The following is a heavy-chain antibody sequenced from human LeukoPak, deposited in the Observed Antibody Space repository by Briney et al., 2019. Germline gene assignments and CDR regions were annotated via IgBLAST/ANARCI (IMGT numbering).Heavy chain of an antibody. J-gene: IGHJ4*02. CDR3: ARDRSGFYSIDQ. CDR1: GFTLSENN. CDR2: ISNDGNSK. Sequence: GMSLRLSCAASGFTLSENNVHWVRQAPGKGLEWVALISNDGNSKDYADSVKGRFTLSGDNSKTTVYLQMNSLRAEDTAVYYCARDRSGFYSIDQWGQGTLVTVSP. D-gene: IGHD5-12*01. V-gene: IGHV3-30-3*01.